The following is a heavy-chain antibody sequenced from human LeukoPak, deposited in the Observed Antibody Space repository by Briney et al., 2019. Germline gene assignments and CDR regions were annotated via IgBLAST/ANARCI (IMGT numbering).Heavy chain of an antibody. CDR2: FYYGEST. Sequence: ASETLSLTCTVAGGSISSSSFYWGWFRQPPGKGLEWVGSFYYGESTNYNPSLTSRVTISVDTSKNQFSLRLGSVTAADTAMYYCATHPRANSGYDLSDFWGQGTPVTVSS. D-gene: IGHD5-12*01. J-gene: IGHJ4*02. V-gene: IGHV4-39*01. CDR1: GGSISSSSFY. CDR3: ATHPRANSGYDLSDF.